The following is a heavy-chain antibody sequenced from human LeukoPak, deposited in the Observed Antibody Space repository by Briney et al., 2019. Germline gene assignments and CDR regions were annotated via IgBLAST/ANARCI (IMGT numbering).Heavy chain of an antibody. CDR1: SGSFSGYF. J-gene: IGHJ5*02. V-gene: IGHV4-34*01. D-gene: IGHD3-10*01. Sequence: SETLSLTCAVYSGSFSGYFWSWIRQSPGKGLEWIGEINHSGSTNYNPSLKSRVTISVDTSKNQFSLKLSSVTAADTAVYYCARRGPPRTLLRGVKSGWFDPWGQGTLVTVSS. CDR3: ARRGPPRTLLRGVKSGWFDP. CDR2: INHSGST.